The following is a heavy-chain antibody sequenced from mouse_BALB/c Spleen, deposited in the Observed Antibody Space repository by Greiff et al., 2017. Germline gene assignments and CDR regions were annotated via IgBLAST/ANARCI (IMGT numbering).Heavy chain of an antibody. D-gene: IGHD1-1*01. CDR1: GFTFSSYT. CDR3: TKVITSGAMDY. Sequence: VQLKESGGGLVKPGGSLKLSCAASGFTFSSYTMSWVRQTPEKRLEWVATISSGGSYTYYPDSVKGRFTISRDNAKNTLYLQMSSLKSEDTAMYYCTKVITSGAMDYWGQGTSVTVSS. V-gene: IGHV5-6-4*01. CDR2: ISSGGSYT. J-gene: IGHJ4*01.